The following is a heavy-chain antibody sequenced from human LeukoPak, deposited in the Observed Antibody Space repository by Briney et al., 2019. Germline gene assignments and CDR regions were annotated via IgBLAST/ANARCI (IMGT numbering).Heavy chain of an antibody. V-gene: IGHV4-61*03. CDR1: GASVSSDRYY. CDR3: ARGGAWSGDYLDY. CDR2: ISHIGST. J-gene: IGHJ4*02. Sequence: PSETLSLTCTVSGASVSSDRYYSSWIRQPPGKGLQWIGYISHIGSTNYNPSLESRVTISVDTSKNHFSLKLSSVTAADTAVYYCARGGAWSGDYLDYWGQGTLVTVSS. D-gene: IGHD2-15*01.